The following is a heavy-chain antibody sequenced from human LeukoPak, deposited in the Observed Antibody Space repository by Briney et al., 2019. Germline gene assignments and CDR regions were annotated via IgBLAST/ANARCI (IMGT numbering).Heavy chain of an antibody. CDR3: AREKLQYYYDSSGPSDAGFDP. J-gene: IGHJ5*02. V-gene: IGHV4-30-2*01. CDR2: IYHSGST. CDR1: GGSISSYS. D-gene: IGHD3-22*01. Sequence: SQTLSLTCTVSGGSISSYSWSWIRQPPGKGLEWIGYIYHSGSTYYNPSLKSRVTISVDRSKNQFSLKLSSVTAADTAVYYCAREKLQYYYDSSGPSDAGFDPWGQGTLVTVSS.